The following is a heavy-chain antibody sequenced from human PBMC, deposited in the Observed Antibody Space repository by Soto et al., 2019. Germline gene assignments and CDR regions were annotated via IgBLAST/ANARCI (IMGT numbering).Heavy chain of an antibody. D-gene: IGHD6-6*01. CDR1: GFTLSGYA. CDR3: ARRTRPDFYYMDV. V-gene: IGHV3-64*01. Sequence: EVQLAESGGGLAQPGGSLRLSCAASGFTLSGYAMDWVRQAPGKGLEYVSGISSSGVGTYYANSVQGRFTISRDNSNNTVYLQMGSLRPEDMAVYYCARRTRPDFYYMDVWGKGTTVTVSS. CDR2: ISSSGVGT. J-gene: IGHJ6*03.